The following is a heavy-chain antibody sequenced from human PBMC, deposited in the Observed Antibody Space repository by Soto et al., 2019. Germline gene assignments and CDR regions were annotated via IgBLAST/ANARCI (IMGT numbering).Heavy chain of an antibody. D-gene: IGHD1-26*01. V-gene: IGHV1-69*02. Sequence: QVQLVQSGTEVKKPGSSVKVSCKASGYTFSSYSISWVRQAPGQGLEWMGRVVPVLGISNYAQRFQGRVTITADRSTSTAYLELNSLTSEDTAVYFCARGAVDQPLLAVFWGQGTLVALSS. CDR1: GYTFSSYS. CDR2: VVPVLGIS. CDR3: ARGAVDQPLLAVF. J-gene: IGHJ4*02.